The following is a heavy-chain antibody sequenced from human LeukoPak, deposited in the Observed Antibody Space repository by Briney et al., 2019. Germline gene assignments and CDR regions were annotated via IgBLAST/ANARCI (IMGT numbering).Heavy chain of an antibody. J-gene: IGHJ4*02. V-gene: IGHV3-7*04. D-gene: IGHD6-19*01. Sequence: PGGSLRLSCAASGFTFSTYWMSWVRQAPGRGLEWVANIKQDGSEKYYVDSVKGRFTISRDNAKNSLLLQMNSLRAEDTAVYYCARDTSGFDYWGQGTLVTVSS. CDR1: GFTFSTYW. CDR2: IKQDGSEK. CDR3: ARDTSGFDY.